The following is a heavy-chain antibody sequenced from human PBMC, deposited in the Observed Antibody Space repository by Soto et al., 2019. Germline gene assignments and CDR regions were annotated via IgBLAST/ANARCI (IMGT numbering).Heavy chain of an antibody. D-gene: IGHD6-13*01. CDR1: GGTFSSYA. CDR3: ARGEVWQQLPYYYYGMDV. J-gene: IGHJ6*02. V-gene: IGHV1-69*13. CDR2: IIPIFGTA. Sequence: SVKVSCKASGGTFSSYAIIWVRQAPGQGLEWMGGIIPIFGTANYAQKFQGRVTITADESTSTAYMELSSLRSEDTAVYYCARGEVWQQLPYYYYGMDVWGQGTTVTVPS.